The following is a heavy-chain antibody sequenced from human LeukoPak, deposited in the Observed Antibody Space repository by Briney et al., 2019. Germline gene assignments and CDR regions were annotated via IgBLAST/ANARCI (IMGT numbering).Heavy chain of an antibody. Sequence: ASVKVACKASGFTFTSYYMHWVRQAPGQGLDWIGIINPSGGRTRYAQRLQGRVNMTRETSTSIVYMELRSLSSEDTAVYSCARDVGITVVRGTFDYWGQGTLVTVSS. CDR1: GFTFTSYY. D-gene: IGHD3-10*01. CDR3: ARDVGITVVRGTFDY. V-gene: IGHV1-46*01. CDR2: INPSGGRT. J-gene: IGHJ4*01.